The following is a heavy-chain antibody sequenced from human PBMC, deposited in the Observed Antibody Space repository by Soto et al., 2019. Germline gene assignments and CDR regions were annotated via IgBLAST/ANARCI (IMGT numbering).Heavy chain of an antibody. D-gene: IGHD3-9*01. Sequence: EVQLVESGGGLVQPGESLRLSCMASGFTFSNFWMAWVRQVPGKGLEWVANLKGDGSKENYEDSVKGRFTISRDNAKNSLYLQMNSLRAEDTALYYCARDLNYGLSTVYYDVFDTWGQGTMVTVSS. J-gene: IGHJ3*02. V-gene: IGHV3-7*01. CDR1: GFTFSNFW. CDR3: ARDLNYGLSTVYYDVFDT. CDR2: LKGDGSKE.